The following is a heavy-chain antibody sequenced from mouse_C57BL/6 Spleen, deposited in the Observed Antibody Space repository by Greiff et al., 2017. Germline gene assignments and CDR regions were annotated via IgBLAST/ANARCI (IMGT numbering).Heavy chain of an antibody. D-gene: IGHD2-5*01. CDR2: INPSSGYT. Sequence: VQLHQSGAELARPGASVKMSCKASGYTFTSYTMHWVKPRPGQGLEWIGYINPSSGYTKYNQKFKDKATLTADKSASTAYMQLSSLTSEDSAVYYCARYSNYASWFAYWGQGTLVTVSA. CDR1: GYTFTSYT. V-gene: IGHV1-4*01. CDR3: ARYSNYASWFAY. J-gene: IGHJ3*01.